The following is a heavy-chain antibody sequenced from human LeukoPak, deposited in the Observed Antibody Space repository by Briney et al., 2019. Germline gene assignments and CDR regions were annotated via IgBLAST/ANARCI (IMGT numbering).Heavy chain of an antibody. V-gene: IGHV1-46*03. CDR1: GYTFTSYY. J-gene: IGHJ4*02. Sequence: SSVKVSCKASGYTFTSYYMHWVRQAPGQGLEWMGIINPSGGSTSYAQKFQGRVTMTRDTSTSTVYMELSSLRSEDTAVYYCAIDLTQTTIKPLYYFDYWGQGTLVTVSS. CDR2: INPSGGST. CDR3: AIDLTQTTIKPLYYFDY. D-gene: IGHD3-9*01.